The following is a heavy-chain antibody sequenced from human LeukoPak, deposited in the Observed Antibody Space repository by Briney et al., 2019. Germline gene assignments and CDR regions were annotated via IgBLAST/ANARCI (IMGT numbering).Heavy chain of an antibody. V-gene: IGHV5-51*01. Sequence: GESLKISCKGSGYSFTSYWIGWVRQMPGKGLEWVGIIYPGDSDNTYSPSFQGQVTISADKSISTAYLQWSSLKASDTAMYYCARLRDYYGSGSNYYYYHGMDVWGQGTTVTVSS. J-gene: IGHJ6*02. D-gene: IGHD3-10*01. CDR3: ARLRDYYGSGSNYYYYHGMDV. CDR2: IYPGDSDN. CDR1: GYSFTSYW.